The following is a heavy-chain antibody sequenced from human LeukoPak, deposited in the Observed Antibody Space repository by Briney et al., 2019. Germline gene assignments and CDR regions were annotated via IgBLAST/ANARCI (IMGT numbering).Heavy chain of an antibody. V-gene: IGHV3-30*18. D-gene: IGHD6-13*01. CDR2: ISYDGSNK. CDR3: AKDRYSSSWWYFDY. CDR1: GFTFSSYG. Sequence: GRSLRLSCAAFGFTFSSYGMHWVRQAPGKGLEWVAVISYDGSNKYYADSVKGRFTISRDNSKNTLYLQMNSLRAEDTAVYYCAKDRYSSSWWYFDYWGLGTLVTVSS. J-gene: IGHJ4*02.